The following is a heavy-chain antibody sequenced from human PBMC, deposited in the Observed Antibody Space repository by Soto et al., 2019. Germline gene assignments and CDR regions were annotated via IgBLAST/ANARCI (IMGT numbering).Heavy chain of an antibody. CDR3: AKNGPPKDSTIFWPDYYYGMDV. CDR2: ISGSGGST. D-gene: IGHD3-3*01. V-gene: IGHV3-23*01. CDR1: GFTFSSYA. J-gene: IGHJ6*02. Sequence: EVQLLESGGGLVQPGGSLRLSCAASGFTFSSYAMSWVRQAPGKGLEWVSAISGSGGSTYYADSVKGRFTISRDNSKNTLYLQMNRLRAEDTAVYYCAKNGPPKDSTIFWPDYYYGMDVWGQGNTVTVSS.